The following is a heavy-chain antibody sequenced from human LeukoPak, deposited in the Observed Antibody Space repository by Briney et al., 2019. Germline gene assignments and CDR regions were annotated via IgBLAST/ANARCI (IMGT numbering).Heavy chain of an antibody. CDR3: AKGNLNFSGTYKSFDY. V-gene: IGHV6-1*01. D-gene: IGHD1-26*01. CDR2: TYYRSKWYN. J-gene: IGHJ4*02. CDR1: GDSVSSNSAA. Sequence: PSQTLSLTCAISGDSVSSNSAAWNWIRQSPSRGLEWLGRTYYRSKWYNDYAVSVKSRITINPDTSKNQFSLKLNSVTAADTAVYYCAKGNLNFSGTYKSFDYWGQGTLVTVSS.